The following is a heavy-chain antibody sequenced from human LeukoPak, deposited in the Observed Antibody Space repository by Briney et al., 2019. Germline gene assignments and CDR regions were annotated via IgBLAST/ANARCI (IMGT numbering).Heavy chain of an antibody. V-gene: IGHV3-48*04. CDR3: ARDRGAKSRYYFDY. Sequence: PGGSLRLSCAASGFTFSSYSMNWVRQAPGKGLEWVSYISSSSSTIYYADSVKGRFTISRDNAKNSLYLQMNSLRAEDTAVYYCARDRGAKSRYYFDYWGQGTLVTVSS. D-gene: IGHD3-10*01. J-gene: IGHJ4*02. CDR2: ISSSSSTI. CDR1: GFTFSSYS.